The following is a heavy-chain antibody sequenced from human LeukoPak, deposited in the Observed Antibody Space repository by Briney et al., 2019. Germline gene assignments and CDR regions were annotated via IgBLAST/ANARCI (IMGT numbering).Heavy chain of an antibody. Sequence: SETLSLTCTVSGDSISSSRYYWGWIRQPPGKGLEWIANIYYSGSTNYNPSLKSRVTISVDTSKNQFSLKLSSVTAADTAVYYCARRSTSWFDPWGQGTLVTVSS. J-gene: IGHJ5*02. CDR3: ARRSTSWFDP. CDR1: GDSISSSRYY. V-gene: IGHV4-39*07. CDR2: IYYSGST.